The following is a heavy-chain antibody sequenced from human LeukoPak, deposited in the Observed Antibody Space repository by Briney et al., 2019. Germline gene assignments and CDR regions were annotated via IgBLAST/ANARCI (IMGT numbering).Heavy chain of an antibody. CDR1: GYTFTSYG. CDR2: ISAYNGNT. CDR3: ARGGGPEIRFLEWLGNY. D-gene: IGHD3-3*01. J-gene: IGHJ4*02. V-gene: IGHV1-18*01. Sequence: ASVKVSCKASGYTFTSYGISWVRQAPGQGLEWMGWISAYNGNTNYAQKFQGRVTMTRDMSTSTVYMELSSLRSEDTAVYYCARGGGPEIRFLEWLGNYWGQGTLVTVSS.